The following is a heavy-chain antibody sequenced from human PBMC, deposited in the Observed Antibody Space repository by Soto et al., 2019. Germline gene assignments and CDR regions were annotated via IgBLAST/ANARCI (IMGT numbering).Heavy chain of an antibody. D-gene: IGHD1-7*01. CDR2: IKQDGSEK. CDR1: GFTFSSYW. Sequence: PGGSLRLSCAASGFTFSSYWMSWVRQAPGKGLEWVANIKQDGSEKYYVDSVKGRFTISRDNAKNSLYLQMNSLRAEDTAVYYCARDRRNNWTYPSSFDYWGQGTLVTVSS. J-gene: IGHJ4*02. CDR3: ARDRRNNWTYPSSFDY. V-gene: IGHV3-7*01.